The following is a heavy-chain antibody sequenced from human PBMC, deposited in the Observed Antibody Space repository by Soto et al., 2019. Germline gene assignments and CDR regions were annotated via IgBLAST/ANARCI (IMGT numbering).Heavy chain of an antibody. V-gene: IGHV3-21*04. J-gene: IGHJ4*02. CDR3: AKIFWNQGRVFDY. Sequence: GGSLRLSCVASGFTFSNFEMHLMRQVPGKGLEWVSSISGSSNYIYYADSVKGRFTITRDNARDSMYLQMNSLRAEDKAIYYCAKIFWNQGRVFDYWGQGTPVTVSS. CDR1: GFTFSNFE. CDR2: ISGSSNYI. D-gene: IGHD1-1*01.